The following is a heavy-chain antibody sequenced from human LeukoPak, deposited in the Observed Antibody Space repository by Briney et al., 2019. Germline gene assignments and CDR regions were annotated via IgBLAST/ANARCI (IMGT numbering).Heavy chain of an antibody. J-gene: IGHJ4*02. D-gene: IGHD6-13*01. V-gene: IGHV3-30-3*01. CDR3: ARAYDSSWHNFDY. Sequence: GGSLRLSCAASGFTLSSFTMHWVRHNPGKGLEWVAVISYDESQKWYADSVKGRFTISRDISKNTLFLEMDSLRGEDTAVYYCARAYDSSWHNFDYWGQGSLVTVSS. CDR2: ISYDESQK. CDR1: GFTLSSFT.